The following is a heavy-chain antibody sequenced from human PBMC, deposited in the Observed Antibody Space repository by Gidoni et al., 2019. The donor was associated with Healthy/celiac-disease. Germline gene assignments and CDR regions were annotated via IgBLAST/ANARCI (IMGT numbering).Heavy chain of an antibody. CDR2: IIPIRGIA. CDR1: GGTFSSYA. CDR3: ARGGGDFWSGDVPTYYYYGMDV. Sequence: QVQLVQSGAEVKKPGSSVKVSCKASGGTFSSYAISWVRQAPGQGLEWMGRIIPIRGIASYGQKFRGRVTITADKSTSTAYMGLSSLRSGDTAVYYCARGGGDFWSGDVPTYYYYGMDVWGQGTTVTVSS. J-gene: IGHJ6*02. D-gene: IGHD3-3*01. V-gene: IGHV1-69*09.